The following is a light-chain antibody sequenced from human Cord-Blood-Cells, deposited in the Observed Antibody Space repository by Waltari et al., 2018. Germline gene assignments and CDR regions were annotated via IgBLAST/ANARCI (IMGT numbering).Light chain of an antibody. J-gene: IGLJ3*02. Sequence: QSALTQPPSVSGSPGQSVTISCTGTSSDVGSYNRVSWYQQPPGTAPELMIYEVSNRPPGVPERFSVSKSGNTASLTISGLQAEDEADYYCSSYTSSSTWVFGGGTKLTVL. CDR1: SSDVGSYNR. V-gene: IGLV2-18*02. CDR2: EVS. CDR3: SSYTSSSTWV.